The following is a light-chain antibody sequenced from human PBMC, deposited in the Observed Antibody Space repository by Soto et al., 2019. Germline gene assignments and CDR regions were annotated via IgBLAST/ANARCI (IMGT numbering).Light chain of an antibody. CDR2: DDN. CDR3: GSWDSSLSAYV. CDR1: SSNIGGNS. Sequence: QSVLTQPPSASGTPGQRVTISCSGSSSNIGGNSVSWYQQLPGTAPKLLIYDDNKRPSGIPDRFSGSKSGTSATLGITGFQTGDEADYYCGSWDSSLSAYVFGTGTRSPS. V-gene: IGLV1-51*01. J-gene: IGLJ1*01.